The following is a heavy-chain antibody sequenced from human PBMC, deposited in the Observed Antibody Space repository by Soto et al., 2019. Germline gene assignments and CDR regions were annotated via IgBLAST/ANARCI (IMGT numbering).Heavy chain of an antibody. V-gene: IGHV1-69*12. CDR1: GGTSNRYA. J-gene: IGHJ2*01. CDR2: ITPMCGIG. D-gene: IGHD6-19*01. CDR3: AQELGSAVAGPGRFDL. Sequence: QVQLVQSGAEVKKPGSSVKVSCKASGGTSNRYAISWLRQAPGQGPEWMGGITPMCGIGTYAQKFQGRVTLTADESTTTVHMELRRLTCEDTAVYYCAQELGSAVAGPGRFDLWGRGTRVIVSS.